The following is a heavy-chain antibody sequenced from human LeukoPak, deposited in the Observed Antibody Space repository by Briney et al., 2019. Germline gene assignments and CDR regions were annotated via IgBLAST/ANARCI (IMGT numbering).Heavy chain of an antibody. D-gene: IGHD3-10*01. J-gene: IGHJ6*02. CDR3: ARSGSTYYYGMDV. V-gene: IGHV3-33*01. CDR2: IWYDGTDK. Sequence: GRSLRLTCAASGFTFSSYGMHWVRQGPGKGLEWVTFIWYDGTDKNYADSVEGRFTISRDNSKNTLYLQMNSLRAEDTAVYYCARSGSTYYYGMDVWGQGTTVTVSS. CDR1: GFTFSSYG.